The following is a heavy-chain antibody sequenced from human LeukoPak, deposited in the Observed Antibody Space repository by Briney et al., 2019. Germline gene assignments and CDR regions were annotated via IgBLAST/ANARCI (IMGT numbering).Heavy chain of an antibody. Sequence: SETLSLTCAVYGGSFSGYYWSWIRQPPGKGLEWIGEINHSGSTNYNPSLKSRVTISVDTSRNQFSLKLSSVTAADTAVYYCARGGGEYCSSTSCYTQYNWFDPWGQGTLVTVSS. CDR1: GGSFSGYY. D-gene: IGHD2-2*02. CDR3: ARGGGEYCSSTSCYTQYNWFDP. J-gene: IGHJ5*02. V-gene: IGHV4-34*01. CDR2: INHSGST.